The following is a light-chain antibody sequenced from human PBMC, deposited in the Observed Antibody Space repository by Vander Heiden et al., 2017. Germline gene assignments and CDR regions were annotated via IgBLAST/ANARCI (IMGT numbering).Light chain of an antibody. V-gene: IGKV1-5*01. CDR2: DAS. Sequence: DIQMTQSPSTLSASVGDRVTITCRASQSISSWLAWYQQKPGKAPKLLIYDASSLESGVPSRSSGSGPRTEFTLTISSRQPDDFATYYCQQYNTYSLYTFGQGTKLEIK. J-gene: IGKJ2*01. CDR1: QSISSW. CDR3: QQYNTYSLYT.